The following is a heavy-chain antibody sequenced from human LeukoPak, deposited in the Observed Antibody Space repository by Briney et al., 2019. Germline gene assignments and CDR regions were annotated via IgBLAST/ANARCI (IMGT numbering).Heavy chain of an antibody. CDR2: IYHTGSN. CDR3: ARALGRGGGGYCTSDSCYLDS. D-gene: IGHD2-8*01. J-gene: IGHJ4*02. CDR1: GDSINSGGYS. Sequence: KTSETLSLTCAVSGDSINSGGYSWSWIRQPPGKGLEWIGYIYHTGSNFYNPSLKGRATISEDRSKNQFSLKLTSVTAAYTAVVFWARALGRGGGGYCTSDSCYLDSWGQGTLVTGSS. V-gene: IGHV4-30-2*01.